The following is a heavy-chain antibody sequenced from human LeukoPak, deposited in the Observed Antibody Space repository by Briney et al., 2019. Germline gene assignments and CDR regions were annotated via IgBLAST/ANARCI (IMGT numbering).Heavy chain of an antibody. V-gene: IGHV1-69*13. CDR1: GYSFTDYY. J-gene: IGHJ4*02. CDR3: ARASYEYYYDSSGFLDY. CDR2: IIPIFGTA. D-gene: IGHD3-22*01. Sequence: LVKVSCKASGYSFTDYYMHWVRQAPGQGLEWMGGIIPIFGTANYAQKFQGRVTITADESTSTAYMELSSLRSEDTAVYYCARASYEYYYDSSGFLDYWGQGTLVTVSS.